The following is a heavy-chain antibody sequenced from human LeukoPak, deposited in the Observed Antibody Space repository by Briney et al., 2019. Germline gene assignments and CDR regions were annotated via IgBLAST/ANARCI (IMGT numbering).Heavy chain of an antibody. V-gene: IGHV4-34*01. J-gene: IGHJ4*02. CDR2: ISQSGTT. D-gene: IGHD3-3*01. CDR1: HESFSEHY. Sequence: SETLSLTCAVSHESFSEHYWNWIRQPPGKGLEWIGEISQSGTTHYNPSLKSRITISVDTSENQLFLRVTSVTAADTAVYYCARGPTTSGVGTFDYWGQGTLVTVSS. CDR3: ARGPTTSGVGTFDY.